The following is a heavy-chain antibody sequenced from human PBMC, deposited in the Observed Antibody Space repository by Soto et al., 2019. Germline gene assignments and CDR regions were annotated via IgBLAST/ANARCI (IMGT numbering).Heavy chain of an antibody. J-gene: IGHJ4*02. V-gene: IGHV3-23*01. CDR3: ATWQGSLNFHY. Sequence: GGSLRLSGAASGFTFSSYAMSWVRQAPGKGLEWVSAISGSGGSTYYADSVKGRFTISRDNSKNTLYLQLDSLRPEDTAVYYCATWQGSLNFHYWGQGTLVTVSS. CDR1: GFTFSSYA. CDR2: ISGSGGST.